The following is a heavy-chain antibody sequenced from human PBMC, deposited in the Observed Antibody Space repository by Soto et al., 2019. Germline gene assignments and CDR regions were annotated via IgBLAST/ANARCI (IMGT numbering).Heavy chain of an antibody. V-gene: IGHV3-64*01. CDR1: GFTFSTYA. Sequence: GSLRLSCAASGFTFSTYAMHWVRQAPGKGLECVSAISNNGDSTYYANSVKGRFTISRDNSKNTLYLQMGSLRPEDMAVYYCARGAGPYYHYYYMDVWGQGTTVTVSS. J-gene: IGHJ6*02. CDR3: ARGAGPYYHYYYMDV. CDR2: ISNNGDST. D-gene: IGHD3-10*01.